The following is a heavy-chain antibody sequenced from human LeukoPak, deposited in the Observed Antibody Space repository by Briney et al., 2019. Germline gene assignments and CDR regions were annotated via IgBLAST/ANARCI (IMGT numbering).Heavy chain of an antibody. CDR3: ARSPHYGFWSAPGY. CDR2: INPNSGGT. CDR1: GYTFTGYY. D-gene: IGHD3-3*01. V-gene: IGHV1-2*02. Sequence: ASVKVSCKASGYTFTGYYMHWVRQAPGQGLEWMGWINPNSGGTNYAQKFQGRVTMTRDTSISTAYMELSRLRSDDTAVYYCARSPHYGFWSAPGYWGQGTLVTVSS. J-gene: IGHJ4*02.